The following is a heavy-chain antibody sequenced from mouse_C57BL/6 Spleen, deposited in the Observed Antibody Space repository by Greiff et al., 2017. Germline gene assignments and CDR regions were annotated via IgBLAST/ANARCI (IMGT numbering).Heavy chain of an antibody. D-gene: IGHD3-2*02. CDR2: IYPGNSDT. V-gene: IGHV1-5*01. CDR3: TKSDSSGLWFAY. J-gene: IGHJ3*01. CDR1: GYTFTSYW. Sequence: EVQGVESGTVLARPGASVKMSCKTSGYTFTSYWMHWVKQRPGQGLEWIGAIYPGNSDTSYNQKFKGKAKLTAVTSASTAYMELSSLTNEDSAVYYCTKSDSSGLWFAYWGQGTLVTVSA.